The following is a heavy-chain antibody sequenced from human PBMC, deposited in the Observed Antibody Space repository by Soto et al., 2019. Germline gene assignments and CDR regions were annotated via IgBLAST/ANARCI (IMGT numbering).Heavy chain of an antibody. CDR3: AKDHQWELLRASFFDY. CDR1: GFTFSSYA. Sequence: GGSLRLSCAASGFTFSSYAMSWVRQAPGKGLEWVSAISGSGGSTYYADSVKGRFTISRDNSKNTLYLQMNSLRAEDTAVYYCAKDHQWELLRASFFDYWGQGTLVTVSS. V-gene: IGHV3-23*01. CDR2: ISGSGGST. J-gene: IGHJ4*02. D-gene: IGHD1-26*01.